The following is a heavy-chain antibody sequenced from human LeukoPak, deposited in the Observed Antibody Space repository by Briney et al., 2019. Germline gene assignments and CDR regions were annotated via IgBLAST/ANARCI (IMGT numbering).Heavy chain of an antibody. CDR2: IIPIFGTA. CDR3: ARGAGYSSGWYYSYYYYMDV. J-gene: IGHJ6*03. D-gene: IGHD6-19*01. CDR1: GGTFSSYA. Sequence: SVKVSCKASGGTFSSYAISWVRQAPRQGLEWMGGIIPIFGTANYAQKFQGRVTITTDESTSTAYMELSSLRSEDTAVYYCARGAGYSSGWYYSYYYYMDVWGKGTTVTVSS. V-gene: IGHV1-69*05.